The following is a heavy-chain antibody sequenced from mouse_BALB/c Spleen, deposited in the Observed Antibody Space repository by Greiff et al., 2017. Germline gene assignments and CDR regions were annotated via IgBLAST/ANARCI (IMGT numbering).Heavy chain of an antibody. J-gene: IGHJ4*01. CDR3: ARQATATSMDY. CDR2: ISSGGGST. V-gene: IGHV5-12-1*01. CDR1: GFAFSSYD. Sequence: EVMLVESGGGLVKPGGSLKLSCAASGFAFSSYDMSWVRQTPEKRLEWVAYISSGGGSTYYPDTVKGRFTISRDNAKNTLYLQMSSLKSEDTAMYYCARQATATSMDYWGQGTSVTVSS. D-gene: IGHD1-2*01.